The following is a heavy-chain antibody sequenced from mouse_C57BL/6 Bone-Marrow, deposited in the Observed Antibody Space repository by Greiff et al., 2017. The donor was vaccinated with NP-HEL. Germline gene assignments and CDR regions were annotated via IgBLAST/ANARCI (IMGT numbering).Heavy chain of an antibody. V-gene: IGHV5-2*01. Sequence: EVQLVESGGGLVQPGESLKLSCESTEYEFPSHDMSWVRQTPEKRLELVAAINSDGGSTYYPDTMERRFIISRDNTKKTRYLQMSSLRSEDTALYYCARQGIYDGYYGFAYWGQGTLVTVSA. CDR2: INSDGGST. J-gene: IGHJ3*01. CDR3: ARQGIYDGYYGFAY. D-gene: IGHD2-3*01. CDR1: EYEFPSHD.